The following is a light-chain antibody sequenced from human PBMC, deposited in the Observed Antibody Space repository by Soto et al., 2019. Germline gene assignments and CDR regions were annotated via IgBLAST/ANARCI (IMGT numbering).Light chain of an antibody. CDR1: SSNIGNNY. CDR2: DNY. CDR3: GTWDDSLSVV. V-gene: IGLV1-51*01. Sequence: QSVLTQPPSVSAAPGQTVTISCSGSSSNIGNNYVSWYQQLPGTAPKLLIYDNYKRPSGIPDRFSGSKSGTSATLGITGLQTGDEADYYCGTWDDSLSVVFGGGTKVTVL. J-gene: IGLJ2*01.